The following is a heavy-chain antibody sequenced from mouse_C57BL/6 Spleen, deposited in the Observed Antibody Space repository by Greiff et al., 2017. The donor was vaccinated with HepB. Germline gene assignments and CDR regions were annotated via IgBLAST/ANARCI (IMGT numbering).Heavy chain of an antibody. D-gene: IGHD2-3*01. CDR1: GYTFTSYW. J-gene: IGHJ4*01. CDR3: ARGNDGYYGYAMDY. V-gene: IGHV1-52*01. Sequence: QLQQSGAELVRPGSSVKLSCKASGYTFTSYWMHWVKQRPIQGLEWIGNIDPSDSETHYNQKFKDKATLTVDKSSSTAYMQLSSLTSEDSAVYYCARGNDGYYGYAMDYWGQGTSVTVSS. CDR2: IDPSDSET.